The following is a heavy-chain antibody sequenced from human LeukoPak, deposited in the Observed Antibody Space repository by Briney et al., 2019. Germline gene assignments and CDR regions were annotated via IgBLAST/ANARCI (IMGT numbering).Heavy chain of an antibody. CDR2: ISGSGGST. Sequence: GGSLRLSCAASGFTFSSYAMSWVRQAPGKGLEWVSAISGSGGSTYYADSVKGRFTISRDNSKNTLYLQMNSLRAEDTAVYYCARGSMHYDSSGYYYFDEYYFDYWGQGTLVTVSS. CDR3: ARGSMHYDSSGYYYFDEYYFDY. CDR1: GFTFSSYA. V-gene: IGHV3-23*01. D-gene: IGHD3-22*01. J-gene: IGHJ4*02.